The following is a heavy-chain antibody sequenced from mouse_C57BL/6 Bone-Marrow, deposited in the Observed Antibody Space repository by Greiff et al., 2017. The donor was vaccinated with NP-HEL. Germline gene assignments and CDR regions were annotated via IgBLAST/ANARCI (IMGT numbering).Heavy chain of an antibody. V-gene: IGHV1-81*01. CDR3: ARRGYYSKDWYFDV. D-gene: IGHD2-5*01. Sequence: QVQLKESGAELARPGASVKLSCKASGYTFTSYGISWVKQRTGQGLEWIGEIYPRSGNTYYNEKFKGKATLTADKSSSTAYMELRSLTSEDSAVYFCARRGYYSKDWYFDVWGTGTTVTVSS. J-gene: IGHJ1*03. CDR1: GYTFTSYG. CDR2: IYPRSGNT.